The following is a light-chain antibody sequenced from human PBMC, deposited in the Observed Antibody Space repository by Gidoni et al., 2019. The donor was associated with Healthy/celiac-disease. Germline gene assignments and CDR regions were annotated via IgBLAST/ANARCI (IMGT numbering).Light chain of an antibody. CDR3: QQYDNLLFT. Sequence: DLQMHPSPSSLSASVGDRVTITCQASQDISNYLNWYQQKPGKAPKLLIYDASNLETGVPSRFSGSGSGTDFTFTISSLQPEDIATYYCQQYDNLLFTFGPGTKVDIK. CDR2: DAS. J-gene: IGKJ3*01. CDR1: QDISNY. V-gene: IGKV1-33*01.